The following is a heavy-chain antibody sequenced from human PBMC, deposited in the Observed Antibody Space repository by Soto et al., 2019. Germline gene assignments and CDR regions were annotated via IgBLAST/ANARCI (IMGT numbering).Heavy chain of an antibody. Sequence: EVQLLESGGGLVQPGGSLRLSCAASGFTFSSYAMSWVRQAPGKGLEWVSAISGSGGSTYYADSVKGRFTISRDNSKNTLYLQRNSLRAEDTAVYYCAKDSSSSPHLRDYWGQGTLVTVSS. CDR2: ISGSGGST. V-gene: IGHV3-23*01. CDR1: GFTFSSYA. D-gene: IGHD6-6*01. J-gene: IGHJ4*02. CDR3: AKDSSSSPHLRDY.